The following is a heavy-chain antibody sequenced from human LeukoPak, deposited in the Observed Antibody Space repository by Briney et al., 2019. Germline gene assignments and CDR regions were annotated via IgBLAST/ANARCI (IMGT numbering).Heavy chain of an antibody. CDR3: AKQQEVLRYFDWLFGN. Sequence: ASVKVSCKASGYTFTSYGINWVRQAPGQGLEWMGWISAYNGNTNYAQKFQGRVTMTTDTSTTTAYMELRSLRSDDTALYYCAKQQEVLRYFDWLFGNWGQGTMVTVSS. CDR1: GYTFTSYG. CDR2: ISAYNGNT. D-gene: IGHD3-9*01. V-gene: IGHV1-18*01. J-gene: IGHJ3*01.